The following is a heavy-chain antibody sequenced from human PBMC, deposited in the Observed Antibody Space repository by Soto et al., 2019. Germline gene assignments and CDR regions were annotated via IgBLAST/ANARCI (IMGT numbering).Heavy chain of an antibody. Sequence: QITLKESGPTLVKPTQTLTLTCSFSGFSLSTRGVVVGWIRQPPGKALEWLALIFWDDDKWYSPSLRSRLTIAEDTSKNQVVLTMTHMDHVDTATYYSAHRSRGYAYYLDQWGQGTLVTVSS. CDR3: AHRSRGYAYYLDQ. J-gene: IGHJ4*02. D-gene: IGHD5-12*01. CDR1: GFSLSTRGVV. CDR2: IFWDDDK. V-gene: IGHV2-5*02.